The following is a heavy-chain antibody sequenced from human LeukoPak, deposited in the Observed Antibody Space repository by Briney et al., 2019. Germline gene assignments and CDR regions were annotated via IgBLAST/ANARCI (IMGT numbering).Heavy chain of an antibody. CDR3: ARGLGTTVTSYYYYYYYMDV. V-gene: IGHV1-8*02. CDR2: MNPNSGNT. J-gene: IGHJ6*03. D-gene: IGHD4-17*01. CDR1: GYTFTSYD. Sequence: GASVKVSCKASGYTFTSYDINWVRQATGRGLEWMGWMNPNSGNTGYAQKFQGRVTMTRNTSISTAYMELSSPRPEDTAVYYCARGLGTTVTSYYYYYYYMDVWGKGTTVTVSS.